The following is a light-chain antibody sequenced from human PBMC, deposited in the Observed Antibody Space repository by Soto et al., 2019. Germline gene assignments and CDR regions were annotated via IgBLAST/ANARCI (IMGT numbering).Light chain of an antibody. CDR1: QSVSSN. Sequence: EIVMSQSPATLSMSPGERATLSCRASQSVSSNLAWYQQKPGQAPGLLIYGASTRATGIPARFSGSGSGTEFTLTISSLQSEDFAFYYCQQYNNWPLTFGGGNKVDIK. CDR2: GAS. J-gene: IGKJ4*01. CDR3: QQYNNWPLT. V-gene: IGKV3-15*01.